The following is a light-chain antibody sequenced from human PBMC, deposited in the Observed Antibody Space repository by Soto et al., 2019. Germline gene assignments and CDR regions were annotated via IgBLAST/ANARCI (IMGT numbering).Light chain of an antibody. V-gene: IGLV1-47*02. CDR3: AAWDDSLSGAV. J-gene: IGLJ7*01. CDR2: DND. CDR1: SSNIGSNF. Sequence: QSVLTQPPSASGPPGQRVTISCSGGSSNIGSNFVYWYQQLPGTAPKLLIYDNDQRPSGVPDRISGSKSGTSASLAISGLRSEDEADYYCAAWDDSLSGAVFGGGTQLTVL.